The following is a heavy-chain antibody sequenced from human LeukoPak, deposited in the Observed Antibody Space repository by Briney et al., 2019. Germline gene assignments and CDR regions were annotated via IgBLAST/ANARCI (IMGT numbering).Heavy chain of an antibody. CDR2: IYYSGST. J-gene: IGHJ6*02. Sequence: SETLSLTCTVSGGSISSSSYYWGWIRQPPGKGLEWIGSIYYSGSTYYNPSLKSRVTISVDTSKNQFSLKLSSVTAADTAMYYCAGAKSPPYYYGMDVWGQGTTVTVSS. CDR3: AGAKSPPYYYGMDV. V-gene: IGHV4-39*01. CDR1: GGSISSSSYY.